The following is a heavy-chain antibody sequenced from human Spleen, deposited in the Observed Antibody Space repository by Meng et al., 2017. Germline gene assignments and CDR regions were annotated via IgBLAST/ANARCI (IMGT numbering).Heavy chain of an antibody. CDR3: ARGPTTMAHDFDY. V-gene: IGHV4-34*01. CDR2: INHSGST. D-gene: IGHD4-11*01. CDR1: GGSFSDYY. J-gene: IGHJ4*02. Sequence: HVHLQQWGAGLLKPSETLSHTCVASGGSFSDYYWSWIRQPPGKGLEWIGEINHSGSTNYNPSLESRATISVDTSQNNLSLKLSSVTAADSAVYYCARGPTTMAHDFDYWGQGTLVTVSS.